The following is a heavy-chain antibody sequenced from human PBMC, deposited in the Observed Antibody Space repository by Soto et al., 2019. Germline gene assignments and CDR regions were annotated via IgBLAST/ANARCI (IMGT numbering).Heavy chain of an antibody. D-gene: IGHD6-13*01. CDR3: AKDGAIAAADYFFDY. J-gene: IGHJ4*02. CDR1: GFTFSNYA. Sequence: QVQLVESGGGVVQPGRSLKLSCAASGFTFSNYAIHWVRQAPGKGLEWGAVIASDGKDKRYADSVKGRFTISRDNSKNTVYLQMNSLRTEDTAVYYCAKDGAIAAADYFFDYWGQGSLVTVSS. CDR2: IASDGKDK. V-gene: IGHV3-30*18.